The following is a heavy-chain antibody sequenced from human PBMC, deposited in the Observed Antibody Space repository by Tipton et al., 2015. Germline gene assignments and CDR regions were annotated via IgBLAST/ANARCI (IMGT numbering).Heavy chain of an antibody. CDR1: AYSISSDYY. J-gene: IGHJ4*02. CDR2: ISHSGNT. V-gene: IGHV4-38-2*01. Sequence: TLSLTCAVSAYSISSDYYWCWIRQPPGKGLEWIGSISHSGNTYYNPSLKRRVTMSRDTSKNQFSLKLTSVAAADTAVYYCACQDYDSLTRDYQTVDYWGQGTLVTVSS. D-gene: IGHD3-9*01. CDR3: ACQDYDSLTRDYQTVDY.